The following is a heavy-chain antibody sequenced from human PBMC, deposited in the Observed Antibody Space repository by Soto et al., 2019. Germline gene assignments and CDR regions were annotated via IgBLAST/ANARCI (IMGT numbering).Heavy chain of an antibody. CDR3: VKDPPDTAMVTSFRFDY. Sequence: SLRLSCVASGFTFSSYGMHWVRQAPGKGLEWVSVITYGGSNTYYADSVKGRFTISRDNSKNTLYLQMNSLRAEDTAVYYCVKDPPDTAMVTSFRFDYWGQGTLVTVSS. J-gene: IGHJ4*02. CDR2: ITYGGSNT. V-gene: IGHV3-30*18. CDR1: GFTFSSYG. D-gene: IGHD5-18*01.